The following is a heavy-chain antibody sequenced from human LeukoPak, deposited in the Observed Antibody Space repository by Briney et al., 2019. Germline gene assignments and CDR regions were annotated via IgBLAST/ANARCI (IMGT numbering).Heavy chain of an antibody. D-gene: IGHD6-13*01. V-gene: IGHV1-2*02. CDR1: GYAFTGYY. J-gene: IGHJ4*02. CDR3: ARLVAAAGAFDY. CDR2: INPNSGGT. Sequence: GASVKVSCKASGYAFTGYYMHWVRQAPGQGLEWMGWINPNSGGTNYAQKFQGRVTMTRDTSISTAYMELSRLRSDDTAVYYCARLVAAAGAFDYWGQGTLVTVSS.